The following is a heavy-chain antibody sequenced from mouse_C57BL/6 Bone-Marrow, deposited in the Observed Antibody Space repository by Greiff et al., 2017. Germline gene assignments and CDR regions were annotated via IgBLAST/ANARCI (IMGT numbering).Heavy chain of an antibody. CDR3: ARGRSPWFAY. D-gene: IGHD1-1*01. CDR1: GYSITSGYY. Sequence: EVKLVESGPGLVKPSQSLSLTCSVTGYSITSGYYWNWIRQFPGNKLEWMGYISYDGSNNYNPSLKNRISITRDTSKNQFFLKLNSVTTEDTATYDCARGRSPWFAYWGQGTLVTVSA. CDR2: ISYDGSN. V-gene: IGHV3-6*01. J-gene: IGHJ3*01.